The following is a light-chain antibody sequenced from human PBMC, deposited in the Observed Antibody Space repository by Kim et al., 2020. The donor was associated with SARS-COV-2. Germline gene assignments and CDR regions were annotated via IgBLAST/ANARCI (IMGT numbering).Light chain of an antibody. CDR1: QNVITS. J-gene: IGKJ2*03. CDR2: AAS. Sequence: ASVGDTVTSSCRASQNVITSLNWYPHKSGKAPKVLFYAASSLQSGVPSRFSGAGSRTDFPLTISSLQPEDSATYYCQHSLTLPFRFGQGTKVDIK. V-gene: IGKV1-39*01. CDR3: QHSLTLPFR.